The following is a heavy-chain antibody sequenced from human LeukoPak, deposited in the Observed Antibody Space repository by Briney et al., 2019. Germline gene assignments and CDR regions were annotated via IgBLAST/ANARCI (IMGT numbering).Heavy chain of an antibody. CDR2: ISSSSFKI. D-gene: IGHD6-13*01. V-gene: IGHV3-48*04. J-gene: IGHJ6*03. CDR3: VRDPSYGSSWYYYMDV. CDR1: EFTFVRYA. Sequence: GGSLRLSCAASEFTFVRYAMNWVCQAPGKGLEWVSYISSSSFKIGYADSVKGRFTISRDNFKNSLYLQMDSLRVEDTAVYYCVRDPSYGSSWYYYMDVWGKGTTVTVSS.